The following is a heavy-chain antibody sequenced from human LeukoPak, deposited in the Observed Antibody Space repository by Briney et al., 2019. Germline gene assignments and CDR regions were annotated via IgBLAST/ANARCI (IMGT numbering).Heavy chain of an antibody. CDR3: AKWGDYDVLTGYYFPDY. J-gene: IGHJ4*02. CDR1: GFTFSNYA. Sequence: GGSLRLSCAASGFTFSNYAMSWVRQAPGKGLEWVSAILGSGGSTYYADSVKGRFTVSRDNSKSTLYLQMNSLRAEDTALYYCAKWGDYDVLTGYYFPDYWGQGTLVTVSS. V-gene: IGHV3-23*01. D-gene: IGHD3-9*01. CDR2: ILGSGGST.